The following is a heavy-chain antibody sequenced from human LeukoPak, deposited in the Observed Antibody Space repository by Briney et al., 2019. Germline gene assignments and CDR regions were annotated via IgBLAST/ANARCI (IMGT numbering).Heavy chain of an antibody. D-gene: IGHD4-17*01. CDR1: GGSISSYY. V-gene: IGHV4-4*07. CDR2: VYTSGNT. Sequence: PSETLSLTCTVSGGSISSYYWSWIRQPAGKGLEWIGRVYTSGNTNYDPSLKSRVAMSLDTSKRQFSLKLTSVTAADTAVYYCAREGGSEYVGDYVASDYWGQGTLVTVSS. CDR3: AREGGSEYVGDYVASDY. J-gene: IGHJ4*02.